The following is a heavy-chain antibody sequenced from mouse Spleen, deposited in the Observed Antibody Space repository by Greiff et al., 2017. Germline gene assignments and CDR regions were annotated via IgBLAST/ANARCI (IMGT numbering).Heavy chain of an antibody. CDR3: ARGGITTVVATWYFDY. J-gene: IGHJ2*01. CDR1: GFNIKDYY. Sequence: EVQGVESGAELVKPGASVKLSCTASGFNIKDYYMHWVKQRTEQGLEWIGRIDPEDGETKYAPKFQGKATITADTSSNTAYLQLSSLTSEDTAVYYCARGGITTVVATWYFDYWGQGTTLTVSS. CDR2: IDPEDGET. D-gene: IGHD1-1*01. V-gene: IGHV14-2*01.